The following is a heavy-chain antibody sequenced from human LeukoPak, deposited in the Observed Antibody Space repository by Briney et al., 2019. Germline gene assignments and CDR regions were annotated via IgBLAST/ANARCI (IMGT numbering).Heavy chain of an antibody. Sequence: TLSLTCTVSGGSISSGGYYWSWIRQHPGKGLEWIGYIYYSGSTYYNPSLKSRVTISVDTSKNQFSLKLSSVTAADTAVYYCVLDTDNAFDIWGQGTMVTVSS. V-gene: IGHV4-31*03. CDR3: VLDTDNAFDI. CDR2: IYYSGST. J-gene: IGHJ3*02. D-gene: IGHD5-18*01. CDR1: GGSISSGGYY.